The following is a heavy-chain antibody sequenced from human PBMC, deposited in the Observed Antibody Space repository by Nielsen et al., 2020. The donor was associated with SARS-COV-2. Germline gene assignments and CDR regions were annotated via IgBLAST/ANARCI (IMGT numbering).Heavy chain of an antibody. Sequence: SVKVSCKASGGTFSNYAISWVRQAPGQGFEWMGGIIPIFARPNYSQKFQDRVTFTADQSTSTAYMELTSLRSEDTAVYYCARFRGDDYGDYDHDYWGQGTLVTVSS. CDR2: IIPIFARP. CDR3: ARFRGDDYGDYDHDY. D-gene: IGHD4-17*01. V-gene: IGHV1-69*13. CDR1: GGTFSNYA. J-gene: IGHJ4*02.